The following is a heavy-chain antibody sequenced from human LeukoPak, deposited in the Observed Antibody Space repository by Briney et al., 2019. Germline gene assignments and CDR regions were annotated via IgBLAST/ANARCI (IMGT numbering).Heavy chain of an antibody. V-gene: IGHV1-69*04. CDR3: ASNVVSAFDI. CDR2: IIPIFGIA. CDR1: GCTFSSYA. D-gene: IGHD2-15*01. Sequence: SVTVSCTASGCTFSSYAISWVRQAPGQGLEWMGRIIPIFGIANYAQKFQGRVTITADKSPSTAYMELSSLRSEDTAVYYCASNVVSAFDIWGQGTMVTVSS. J-gene: IGHJ3*02.